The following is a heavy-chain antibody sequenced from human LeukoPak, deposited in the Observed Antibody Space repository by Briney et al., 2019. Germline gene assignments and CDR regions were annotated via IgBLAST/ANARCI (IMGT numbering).Heavy chain of an antibody. Sequence: PGGSLRLSCAASGFTVSSNYMSWVRQAPGKGLEWVSVIYSGGSTYYADSVKGRFTISRDNSKNTLYLQMNSLRVEDTAVYYCAKVYCSGGSCYGTGNYYYMDVWGKGTTVTISS. V-gene: IGHV3-66*01. CDR1: GFTVSSNY. CDR3: AKVYCSGGSCYGTGNYYYMDV. D-gene: IGHD2-15*01. J-gene: IGHJ6*03. CDR2: IYSGGST.